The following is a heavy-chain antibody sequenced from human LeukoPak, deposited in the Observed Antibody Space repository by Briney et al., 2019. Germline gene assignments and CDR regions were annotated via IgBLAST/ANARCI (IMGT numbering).Heavy chain of an antibody. CDR3: ARSITMIAEDGYFDY. Sequence: GGSLRLSCAASGFTFSSYGMHWVRQAPGKGLEWVAVISYDGSNKYYADSVKGRFTISRDNSKNTLYLQMNSLRAEDTAVYYCARSITMIAEDGYFDYWGQGTLVTVSS. V-gene: IGHV3-30*03. CDR1: GFTFSSYG. CDR2: ISYDGSNK. D-gene: IGHD3-22*01. J-gene: IGHJ4*02.